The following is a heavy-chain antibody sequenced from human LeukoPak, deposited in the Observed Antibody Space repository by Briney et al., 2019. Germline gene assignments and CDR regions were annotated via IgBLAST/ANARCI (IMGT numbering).Heavy chain of an antibody. J-gene: IGHJ4*02. CDR1: GFTVSSNY. Sequence: GGSLRLSCAASGFTVSSNYMSWVRQAPGKGLEWVSVIYSGGSTYYADSVKGRFTISRDNSKNTLYLQMNSLRAEDTAVYYSASSWWELPSDDYWGQGTLVTVSS. CDR3: ASSWWELPSDDY. V-gene: IGHV3-53*01. D-gene: IGHD1-26*01. CDR2: IYSGGST.